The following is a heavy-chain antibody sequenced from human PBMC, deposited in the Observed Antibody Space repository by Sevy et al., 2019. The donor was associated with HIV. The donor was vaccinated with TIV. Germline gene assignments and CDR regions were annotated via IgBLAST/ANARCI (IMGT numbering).Heavy chain of an antibody. J-gene: IGHJ5*02. CDR2: IRYDGSNK. V-gene: IGHV3-30*02. Sequence: GGSLRLSCAASGITFSSYGMHWVRQAPGKGLEWVAFIRYDGSNKYYAESVKGRFTISRGNSKNTLYLQMNSLGAEDTAVYYCARGTPAFCTGGVCFDWFDAWGQGTLVTVSS. CDR3: ARGTPAFCTGGVCFDWFDA. D-gene: IGHD2-8*02. CDR1: GITFSSYG.